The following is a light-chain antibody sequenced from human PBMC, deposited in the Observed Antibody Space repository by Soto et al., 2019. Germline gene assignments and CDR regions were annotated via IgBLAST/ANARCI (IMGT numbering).Light chain of an antibody. CDR3: QQGNDWPPT. Sequence: SVMTQSPVTLSVSPGERVTLSCRASQAISNNLAWYQQKPGQAPRLLIFDASTRATGIPARFSGSGSGTEFTLTISSVQSEDFAVYYCQQGNDWPPTFGQGT. CDR1: QAISNN. V-gene: IGKV3-15*01. CDR2: DAS. J-gene: IGKJ1*01.